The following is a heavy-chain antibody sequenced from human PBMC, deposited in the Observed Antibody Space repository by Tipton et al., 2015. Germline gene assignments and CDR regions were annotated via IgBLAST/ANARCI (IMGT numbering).Heavy chain of an antibody. V-gene: IGHV3-33*01. CDR3: ARSIWFGEFHQLINYYYYGMDV. Sequence: SLRLSCAASGFTFSSYGMHWVRQAPGKGLEWVAVIWYDGSNKYYADSVKGRFTISRDNSKNTLYLQMNSLRAEDTAVYYCARSIWFGEFHQLINYYYYGMDVWGQGTTVTVSS. D-gene: IGHD3-10*01. CDR1: GFTFSSYG. J-gene: IGHJ6*02. CDR2: IWYDGSNK.